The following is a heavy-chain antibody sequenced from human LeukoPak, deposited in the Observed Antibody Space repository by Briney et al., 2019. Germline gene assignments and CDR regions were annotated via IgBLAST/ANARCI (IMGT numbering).Heavy chain of an antibody. D-gene: IGHD5-24*01. CDR2: ISYDGSNK. V-gene: IGHV3-30-3*01. J-gene: IGHJ4*02. Sequence: PGGSLRLSCAASGFTFSSYAMHWVRQAPGKGLEWVAVISYDGSNKYYADSVKGRFTISRDNSKNTLYLQMNSLRAEDTAVYYCARAQTGWLQAEYYFDYWGQGTLVTVSS. CDR3: ARAQTGWLQAEYYFDY. CDR1: GFTFSSYA.